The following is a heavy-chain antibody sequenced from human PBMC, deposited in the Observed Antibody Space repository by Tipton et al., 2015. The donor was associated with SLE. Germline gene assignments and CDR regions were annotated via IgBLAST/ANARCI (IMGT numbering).Heavy chain of an antibody. V-gene: IGHV4-61*02. CDR2: IYYNGAT. CDR1: GDSTTSGLYY. CDR3: AIPTTQHCSGGGCYRHDAFDI. D-gene: IGHD2-15*01. Sequence: TLSLTCTVSGDSTTSGLYYWTWIRRPAGKRLEWIGRIYYNGATNYNPSLKSRVTISLDTSKNHFSLKLNSVTAADTAVYYCAIPTTQHCSGGGCYRHDAFDIWGLGTLVTVSS. J-gene: IGHJ3*02.